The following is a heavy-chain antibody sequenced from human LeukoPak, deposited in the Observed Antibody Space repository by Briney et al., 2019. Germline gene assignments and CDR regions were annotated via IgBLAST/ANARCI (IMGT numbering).Heavy chain of an antibody. CDR2: INPSGGST. CDR3: ARCRSENWYGGYYFDH. CDR1: GYTFTSYY. D-gene: IGHD1-1*01. V-gene: IGHV1-46*01. Sequence: ASVKVSCKASGYTFTSYYMHWVRQAPGQGLEWMGIINPSGGSTSYAQKFQGRVTMTRDTSTSTVYMELSSLRSEDTAVYYCARCRSENWYGGYYFDHWGQGTLVTVSS. J-gene: IGHJ4*02.